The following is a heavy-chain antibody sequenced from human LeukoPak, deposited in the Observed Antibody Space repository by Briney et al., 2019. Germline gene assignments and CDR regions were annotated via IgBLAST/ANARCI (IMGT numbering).Heavy chain of an antibody. D-gene: IGHD6-19*01. CDR2: IYYSGST. V-gene: IGHV4-39*07. J-gene: IGHJ4*02. CDR3: ARERGVAGPEPFDY. CDR1: GGSISSSSDY. Sequence: PSETLSLTCTVSGGSISSSSDYWGWIRQPPGKGLEWIGSIYYSGSTYYNPSLKSRVTISVDTSKNQFSLKLSSVTAADTAVYYCARERGVAGPEPFDYWGQGTLVTVSS.